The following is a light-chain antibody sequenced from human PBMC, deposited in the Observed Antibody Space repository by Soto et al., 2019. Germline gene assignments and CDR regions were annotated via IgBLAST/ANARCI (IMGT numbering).Light chain of an antibody. Sequence: DILVTQPPASLSVTIRYTGTITFRASQSISSYLNWYQQKPGKAPKLLIYAASSLQSGVPSRFSGSGSGTDFTLTTSRLQPEDFATYYCQQSYSPPQKFCQVTKVEI. V-gene: IGKV1-39*01. CDR2: AAS. CDR3: QQSYSPPQK. J-gene: IGKJ1*01. CDR1: QSISSY.